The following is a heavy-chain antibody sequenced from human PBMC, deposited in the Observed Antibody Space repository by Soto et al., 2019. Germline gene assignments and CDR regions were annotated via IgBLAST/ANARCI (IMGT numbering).Heavy chain of an antibody. V-gene: IGHV4-31*03. D-gene: IGHD6-13*01. Sequence: QVQLQESGPGLVKPSQTLSLTCTVSGGSISSGGYYWSWIRQHPGKGLEWIGYIDYSGSTYYNPSLNSRVTISVGTSKTQFSLKLSSVNAADTAVYYCARVPAGYSSSWYCFDPWGHGTLVSVAS. J-gene: IGHJ5*02. CDR3: ARVPAGYSSSWYCFDP. CDR1: GGSISSGGYY. CDR2: IDYSGST.